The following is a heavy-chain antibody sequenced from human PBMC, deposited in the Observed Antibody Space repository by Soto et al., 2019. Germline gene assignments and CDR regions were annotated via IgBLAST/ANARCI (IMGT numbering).Heavy chain of an antibody. CDR2: ISSSGSTI. CDR3: ARDNQHYYYDSSGPMDV. Sequence: PVGSLRLSCAASGFTFSSYEMNWVRQAPGQVLEWVSYISSSGSTIYYADSVKGRFTISRDNAKNSLYLQMNSLRAEDTAVYYCARDNQHYYYDSSGPMDVWGQGTTVTVSS. D-gene: IGHD3-22*01. V-gene: IGHV3-48*03. J-gene: IGHJ6*02. CDR1: GFTFSSYE.